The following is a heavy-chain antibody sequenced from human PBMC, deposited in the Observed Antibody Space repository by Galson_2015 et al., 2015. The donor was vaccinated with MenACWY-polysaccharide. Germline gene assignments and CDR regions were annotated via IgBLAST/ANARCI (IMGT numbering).Heavy chain of an antibody. V-gene: IGHV3-74*01. CDR1: GFTFSKYW. CDR3: AGGGISRAPQFDF. CDR2: INSDGSST. J-gene: IGHJ4*02. D-gene: IGHD3-16*01. Sequence: SLRLSCAASGFTFSKYWMHWVRQAPGKGLVWVSRINSDGSSTRYADSVKGRFTISRDNAKNTLYLQMNSLRAGDTALYYCAGGGISRAPQFDFWGQGTLVTVSS.